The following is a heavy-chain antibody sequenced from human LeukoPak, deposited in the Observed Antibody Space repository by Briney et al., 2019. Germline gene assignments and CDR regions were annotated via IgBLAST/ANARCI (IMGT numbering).Heavy chain of an antibody. V-gene: IGHV3-48*01. CDR2: ISSSSSTI. CDR1: GFSFSRHS. CDR3: ARGAVAGTTETYYFDY. J-gene: IGHJ4*02. Sequence: PGGSLRLSCAASGFSFSRHSMNWVRHAPGKGLELVSYISSSSSTIYYADSVKGRFTISRDNAKNSLYLQMNSLRAEDTAVYYCARGAVAGTTETYYFDYWGQGTLVTVSS. D-gene: IGHD6-19*01.